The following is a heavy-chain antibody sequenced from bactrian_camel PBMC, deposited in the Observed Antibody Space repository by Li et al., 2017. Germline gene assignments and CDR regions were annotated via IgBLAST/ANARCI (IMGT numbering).Heavy chain of an antibody. CDR2: INSGGGTT. V-gene: IGHV3S1*01. CDR3: AATGSNWGGILF. J-gene: IGHJ4*01. D-gene: IGHD6*01. Sequence: HVQLVESGGGLVQPGGSPRLSCAASGFTFSSYWMYWVRQAPGKGLEWVSAINSGGGTTYYADSVKERFTISRDNAKNTVFLQMNSLKSDDTGLYYCAATGSNWGGILFCGARGPRSP. CDR1: GFTFSSYW.